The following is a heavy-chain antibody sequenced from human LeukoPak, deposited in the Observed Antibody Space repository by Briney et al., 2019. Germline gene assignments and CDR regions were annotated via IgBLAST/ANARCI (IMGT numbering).Heavy chain of an antibody. CDR1: GFTFSSYG. V-gene: IGHV3-30*02. CDR2: IRYDGSNK. D-gene: IGHD3-3*01. J-gene: IGHJ5*02. Sequence: GGSMRLSCAASGFTFSSYGMHWVRQAPGKGLELVAFIRYDGSNKYYADSVKGRFTISRDNSKNTLYLQMNSLRAEDTAVYYCANGALTIFLPWGQGTLVTVSS. CDR3: ANGALTIFLP.